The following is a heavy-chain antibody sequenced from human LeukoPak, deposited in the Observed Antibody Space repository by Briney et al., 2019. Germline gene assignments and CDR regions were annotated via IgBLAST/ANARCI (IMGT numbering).Heavy chain of an antibody. CDR2: IIPIFGTA. Sequence: SVKVSCKASGGTFSSYAISWVRQAPGQGLEWMGGIIPIFGTANYAQKFQGRVTMTTDTSTSTAYMELRSLRSDDTAVYYCARVEQYYGSGALFSYWGQGTLVTVSS. CDR3: ARVEQYYGSGALFSY. V-gene: IGHV1-69*05. CDR1: GGTFSSYA. J-gene: IGHJ4*02. D-gene: IGHD3-10*01.